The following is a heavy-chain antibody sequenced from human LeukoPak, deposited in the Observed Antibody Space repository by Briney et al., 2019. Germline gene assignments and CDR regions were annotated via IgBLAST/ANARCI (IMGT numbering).Heavy chain of an antibody. Sequence: PGGSLRLSCAASGFTFDDYAMHWVRQAPGKGLEWVSGISWNSGSIGYADSVKGRFTISRDNAMNSLYLQMNSLRSDDTAVYYCARVEYDSSGYYNYFDYWGQGTLVTVSS. V-gene: IGHV3-9*01. J-gene: IGHJ4*02. D-gene: IGHD3-22*01. CDR3: ARVEYDSSGYYNYFDY. CDR1: GFTFDDYA. CDR2: ISWNSGSI.